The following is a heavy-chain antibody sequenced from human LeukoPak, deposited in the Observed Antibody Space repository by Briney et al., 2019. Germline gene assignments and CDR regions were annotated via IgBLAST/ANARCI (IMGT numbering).Heavy chain of an antibody. CDR1: GGSISSYY. V-gene: IGHV4-59*12. D-gene: IGHD3-10*01. CDR3: ARVTRGGIDY. Sequence: SETLSLTCIVSGGSISSYYWTWIRQPPGKGLEWIGYINYSGRPNYNPSLKSRVTISVDMSKNQFSLKLSSVTAADTAVYYCARVTRGGIDYWGQGTLVTVSS. J-gene: IGHJ4*02. CDR2: INYSGRP.